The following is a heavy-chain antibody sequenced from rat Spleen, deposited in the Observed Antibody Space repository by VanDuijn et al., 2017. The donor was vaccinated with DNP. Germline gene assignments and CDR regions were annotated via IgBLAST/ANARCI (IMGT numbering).Heavy chain of an antibody. J-gene: IGHJ2*01. D-gene: IGHD1-2*01. V-gene: IGHV2-1*01. CDR1: GFSLTSYD. Sequence: QVQLKESGPGLVQPSQTLSLTCTVSGFSLTSYDVHWVRQPPGKGLEWMGGIWGDGSTDYNSALKSRLSISRDTSKSQVFLKMNSVQTEDTAMYFCAIPHIGYWGQGVMVTVAS. CDR3: AIPHIGY. CDR2: IWGDGST.